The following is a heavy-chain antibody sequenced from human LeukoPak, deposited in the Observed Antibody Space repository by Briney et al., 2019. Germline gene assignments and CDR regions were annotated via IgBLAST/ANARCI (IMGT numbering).Heavy chain of an antibody. CDR3: ARDPYSGSYGDYYYYYMDV. CDR2: ISGSGGST. Sequence: GGTLRLSCAASGFTFSSYGMSWVRQAPGKGLEWVSAISGSGGSTYYADSVKGRFTISRDNAENSLYLQMNSLRVEDTAVYYCARDPYSGSYGDYYYYYMDVWGKGTTVIISS. V-gene: IGHV3-23*01. J-gene: IGHJ6*03. D-gene: IGHD1-26*01. CDR1: GFTFSSYG.